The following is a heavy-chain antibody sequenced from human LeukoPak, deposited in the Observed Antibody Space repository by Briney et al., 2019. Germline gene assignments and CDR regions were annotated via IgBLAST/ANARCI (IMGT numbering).Heavy chain of an antibody. Sequence: GGSLRLSCAASGFSVSNDYMSWVRQAPGKGLEWVSVTHTDGTTYYADSVKGRFTISRDNYRNALILYMDRLGAEGTAIYYCARDRPWGGLNGFDYWGQGTLVTVSS. CDR3: ARDRPWGGLNGFDY. CDR1: GFSVSNDY. V-gene: IGHV3-53*01. J-gene: IGHJ4*02. CDR2: THTDGTT. D-gene: IGHD6-6*01.